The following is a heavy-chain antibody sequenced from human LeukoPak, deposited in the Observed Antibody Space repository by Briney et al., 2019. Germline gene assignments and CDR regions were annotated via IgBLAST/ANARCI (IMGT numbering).Heavy chain of an antibody. V-gene: IGHV3-23*05. CDR3: ARWYRSSDNYYYDY. CDR2: IYNTGTT. Sequence: GGSLRLSCAASGFTFSSYAMSWVRQAPGKGLEWVSFIYNTGTTQYADSVRGRFTISRDNSKNTLYLQMNSLRAEDTAVYYCARWYRSSDNYYYDYWGQATLVIVSS. J-gene: IGHJ4*02. CDR1: GFTFSSYA. D-gene: IGHD6-19*01.